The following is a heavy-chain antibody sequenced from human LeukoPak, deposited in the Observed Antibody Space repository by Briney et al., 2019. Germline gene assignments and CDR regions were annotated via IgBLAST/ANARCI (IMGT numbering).Heavy chain of an antibody. J-gene: IGHJ3*02. Sequence: PSETLSLTCTVSGGSISNYYWNWIRQPAGKGLEWIGRIYTSGSTNYNPSLKSRVTMSVDTSKNQFSLKLSSVTAADTAVYYCARDLHPGEQLDAFDIWGQGTMVTVSS. CDR2: IYTSGST. V-gene: IGHV4-4*07. D-gene: IGHD6-13*01. CDR3: ARDLHPGEQLDAFDI. CDR1: GGSISNYY.